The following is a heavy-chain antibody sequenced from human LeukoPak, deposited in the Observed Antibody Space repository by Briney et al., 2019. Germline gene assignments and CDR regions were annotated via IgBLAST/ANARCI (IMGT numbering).Heavy chain of an antibody. CDR3: ARGSVTNKWAFDY. J-gene: IGHJ4*02. CDR2: IYYSGST. Sequence: SETLSLTRTVSGGSISSYYWSWIRQPPGKGREWIGYIYYSGSTNYNPSLQSRVTISVDTSKNQFSLKLSSVTAADTAVYYCARGSVTNKWAFDYWGQGTLVTVSS. CDR1: GGSISSYY. V-gene: IGHV4-59*01. D-gene: IGHD4-17*01.